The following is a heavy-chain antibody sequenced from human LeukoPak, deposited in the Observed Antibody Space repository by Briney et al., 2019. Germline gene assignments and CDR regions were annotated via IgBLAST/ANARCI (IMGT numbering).Heavy chain of an antibody. V-gene: IGHV1-46*01. CDR2: INPSGGST. J-gene: IGHJ4*02. CDR3: ARDPPYSYGPTEDYFDY. CDR1: GYTFTSYY. Sequence: EASVKVSCKASGYTFTSYYMHWVRQAPGQGLEWMGIINPSGGSTSCAQKFQGRVTMTRDTSTSTVYMELSSLRSEDTAVYYCARDPPYSYGPTEDYFDYWGQGTLVTVSS. D-gene: IGHD5-18*01.